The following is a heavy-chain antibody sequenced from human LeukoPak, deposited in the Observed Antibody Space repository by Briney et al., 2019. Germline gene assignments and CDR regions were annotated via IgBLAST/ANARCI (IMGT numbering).Heavy chain of an antibody. V-gene: IGHV3-30*03. Sequence: GGSLRLSCAASGVAFRSYGMHWVRQAPGKGLEWVALISSDGNDKLYGDSVRGRFTISRDDSKSTLYLQMNSLRAEDTAVYYCTTKVIRGNSGDDYDDWGQGTLVTVSS. CDR3: TTKVIRGNSGDDYDD. CDR1: GVAFRSYG. J-gene: IGHJ4*02. D-gene: IGHD5-12*01. CDR2: ISSDGNDK.